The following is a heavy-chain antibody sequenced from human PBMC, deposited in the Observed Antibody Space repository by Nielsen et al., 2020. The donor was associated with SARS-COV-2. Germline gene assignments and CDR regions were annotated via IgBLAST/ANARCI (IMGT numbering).Heavy chain of an antibody. CDR1: GFTFSSYA. V-gene: IGHV3-23*01. CDR2: ISGSGGST. D-gene: IGHD3-22*01. Sequence: ESLKISCAASGFTFSSYAMNWVRQAPGKGLEWVSAISGSGGSTYYADSVKGRFTISRDNSKNTLYLQMNSLRAEDTAVYYCAKGRYYYDSSGTLDFDYWGQGTLVTVSS. J-gene: IGHJ4*02. CDR3: AKGRYYYDSSGTLDFDY.